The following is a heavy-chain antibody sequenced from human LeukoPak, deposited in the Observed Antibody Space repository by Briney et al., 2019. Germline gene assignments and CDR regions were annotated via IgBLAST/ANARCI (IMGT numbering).Heavy chain of an antibody. CDR2: IYYSGST. D-gene: IGHD2-15*01. Sequence: SETLSLTCTVSGGSISSSTYYWGWIRQPPGKGLEWIGSIYYSGSTYYNPSLKSRVTISVDTSKNQFSLKLTSVTAADTAVYYCARTMEGYCSGGSCYQYSYYMDVWGKGTTVTVSS. CDR1: GGSISSSTYY. V-gene: IGHV4-39*07. J-gene: IGHJ6*03. CDR3: ARTMEGYCSGGSCYQYSYYMDV.